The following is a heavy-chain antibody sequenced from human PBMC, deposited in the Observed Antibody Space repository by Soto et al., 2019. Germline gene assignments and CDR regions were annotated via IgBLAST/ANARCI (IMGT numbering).Heavy chain of an antibody. V-gene: IGHV1-3*01. CDR3: ARARQYYDCEFDP. D-gene: IGHD3-22*01. CDR2: INAGNGNT. CDR1: GYTFTSYA. J-gene: IGHJ5*02. Sequence: ASVKVSCKASGYTFTSYAMHWVRQAPGQRLEWMGWINAGNGNTKYSQKFQGRVTITRDSSASTAYMELSSPRFEDTAMYYCARARQYYDCEFDPWGQGTLVTVSS.